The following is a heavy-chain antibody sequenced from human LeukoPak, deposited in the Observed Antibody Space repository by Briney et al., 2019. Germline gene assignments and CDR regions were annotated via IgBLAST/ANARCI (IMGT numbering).Heavy chain of an antibody. CDR3: ARLLVGLRLKYYDSSGQYYFDY. D-gene: IGHD3-22*01. V-gene: IGHV4-39*07. J-gene: IGHJ4*02. CDR2: IYYSGTA. Sequence: PSETLSLTCTVSGGSIGSDNYYWGWIRQPPGKGLEWIGNIYYSGTAYYNPSLKSRVTISVDTPKNQFSLKLSSATAADTAVYYCARLLVGLRLKYYDSSGQYYFDYWGQGTLVTVSS. CDR1: GGSIGSDNYY.